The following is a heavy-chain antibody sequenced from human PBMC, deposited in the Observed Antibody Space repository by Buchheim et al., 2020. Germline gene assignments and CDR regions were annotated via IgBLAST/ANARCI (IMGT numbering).Heavy chain of an antibody. CDR1: GFTFSDYY. J-gene: IGHJ4*02. CDR3: ARIENYYDSSGYDSDYFDY. D-gene: IGHD3-22*01. CDR2: ISSSGSTI. V-gene: IGHV3-11*01. Sequence: QVQLVESGGGLVKPGGSLRLSCAASGFTFSDYYMSWIRQAPGKGLEWVSYISSSGSTIYYADSVKGRFNIPRDNAKNSLHLQMNSLRAEDTAVYYCARIENYYDSSGYDSDYFDYWGQGTL.